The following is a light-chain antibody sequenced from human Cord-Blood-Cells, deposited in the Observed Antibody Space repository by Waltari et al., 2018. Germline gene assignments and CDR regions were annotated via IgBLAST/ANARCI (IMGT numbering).Light chain of an antibody. V-gene: IGLV2-14*01. CDR1: NSDVGGYNY. Sequence: QSALTQPASVSGSPGQSITISCTGTNSDVGGYNYVSWYQQHPGKAPKLMIYDVSNRPSGVSNRFSGSKSGNTASRTISGLQAEDEADYYCSSYTSSSTVVFGGGTKLTVL. J-gene: IGLJ2*01. CDR2: DVS. CDR3: SSYTSSSTVV.